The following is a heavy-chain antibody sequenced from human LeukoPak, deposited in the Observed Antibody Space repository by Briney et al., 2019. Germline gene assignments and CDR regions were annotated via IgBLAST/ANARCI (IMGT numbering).Heavy chain of an antibody. CDR3: ARRSRDGYSSFDY. V-gene: IGHV4-61*02. D-gene: IGHD5-24*01. J-gene: IGHJ4*02. CDR2: IYTSGST. Sequence: SQTLSLTCTVSGGSISSGSYYWSWIRHPAGKGLEWIGRIYTSGSTNYNPSLKSRVTISVDTSKNQFSLKLSSVTAADTAVYYCARRSRDGYSSFDYWGQGTLVTVSS. CDR1: GGSISSGSYY.